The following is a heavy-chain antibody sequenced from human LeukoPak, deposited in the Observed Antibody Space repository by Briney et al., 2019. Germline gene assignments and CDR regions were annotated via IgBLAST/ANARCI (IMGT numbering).Heavy chain of an antibody. D-gene: IGHD3-22*01. CDR2: ISAYNGST. CDR1: GYTFTSYG. Sequence: PMASLKLSCKASGYTFTSYGISWVRQAPGQGLEWMGWISAYNGSTNYAQNLKGRVTMTRDTSTNTAYMEMNSLRADDTAVYYCAREEGRYDSSGPLRHFDYWGQGTLVTVSS. CDR3: AREEGRYDSSGPLRHFDY. J-gene: IGHJ4*02. V-gene: IGHV1-18*01.